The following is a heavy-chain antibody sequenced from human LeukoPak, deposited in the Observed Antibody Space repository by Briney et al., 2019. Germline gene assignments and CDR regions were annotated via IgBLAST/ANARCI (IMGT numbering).Heavy chain of an antibody. CDR3: ARDPSSWEVGAFADI. J-gene: IGHJ3*02. Sequence: SETLSLTCTVSGGSISSSSYYWGWIRQPPGKGLEWIGSIYYSGSTNYNPSLKSRVTMSVDTSKNQFSLKLSSVTAADTAVYYCARDPSSWEVGAFADIWGQGTMVTVSS. CDR2: IYYSGST. D-gene: IGHD1-26*01. CDR1: GGSISSSSYY. V-gene: IGHV4-39*07.